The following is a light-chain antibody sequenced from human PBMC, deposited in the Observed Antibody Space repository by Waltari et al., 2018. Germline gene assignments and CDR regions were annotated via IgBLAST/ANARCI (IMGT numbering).Light chain of an antibody. CDR3: NSRDSSGNHLV. CDR1: SLRSQY. V-gene: IGLV3-19*01. CDR2: GKN. J-gene: IGLJ2*01. Sequence: SSELTQDPAVSVALAQTVRLTRHGASLRSQYTRWYPQKPGQAPVLVIYGKNNRPSGIPDRFSGSSSGNTASLTITGAQAEDEADYYCNSRDSSGNHLVFGGGTKLTVL.